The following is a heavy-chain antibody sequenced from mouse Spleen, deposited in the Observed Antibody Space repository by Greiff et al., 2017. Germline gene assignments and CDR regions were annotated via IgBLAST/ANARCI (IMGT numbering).Heavy chain of an antibody. CDR1: GFTFSSYA. CDR2: ISSGGGNT. Sequence: DVHLVESGGGLVKLGGSLKLSCAASGFTFSSYAMSWVRQTPEKRLEWVATISSGGGNTYYPDSVKGRFTISRDNAKNTLYLQMSSLKSEDTAMYYCARPYYYGSLYYAMDYWGQGTSVTVSS. J-gene: IGHJ4*01. D-gene: IGHD1-1*01. V-gene: IGHV5-9-3*01. CDR3: ARPYYYGSLYYAMDY.